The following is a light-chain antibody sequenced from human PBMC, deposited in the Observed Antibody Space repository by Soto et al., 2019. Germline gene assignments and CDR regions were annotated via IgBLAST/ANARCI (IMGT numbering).Light chain of an antibody. CDR1: QTISTW. CDR3: EHYNSSPDT. CDR2: DVS. V-gene: IGKV1-5*01. J-gene: IGKJ2*01. Sequence: DIQMTQSPSTLSASVGDTVTITCRASQTISTWLAWYQQKPGQAPKLLIYDVSNLEGGVPSRFSGRASGTESALTTSSMQPDDLAVYYCEHYNSSPDTIGHGTKVEI.